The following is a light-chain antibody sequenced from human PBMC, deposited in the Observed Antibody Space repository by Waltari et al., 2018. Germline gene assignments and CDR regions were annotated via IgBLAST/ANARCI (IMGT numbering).Light chain of an antibody. J-gene: IGLJ3*02. Sequence: QTVVTQEPSLTVSPGGTVTLTCASSPGAVTSAYYPNWFQQKPGQAPRPLISSTSNKHHWTPARFSGSRRGGKAALTLSGGQPEDEAEYYCLLYFGGAQLWVFGGGTKLTVL. CDR1: PGAVTSAYY. CDR3: LLYFGGAQLWV. CDR2: STS. V-gene: IGLV7-43*01.